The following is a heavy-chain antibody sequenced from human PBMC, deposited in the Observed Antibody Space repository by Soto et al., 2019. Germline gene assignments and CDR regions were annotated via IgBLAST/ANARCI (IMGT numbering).Heavy chain of an antibody. CDR3: AKDRPYIAAAGTAGMDV. J-gene: IGHJ6*02. CDR2: ISVRGGGT. D-gene: IGHD6-13*01. Sequence: EVRLVESGGGLVQRGGSLRLSCAASGFTFSSYAMTWVRQAPGKGLEWVSIISVRGGGTYYGDSVKGRFTISRDNSINTLYLQMNSLRVEDTAVYYCAKDRPYIAAAGTAGMDVWGQGTTVTVSS. V-gene: IGHV3-23*04. CDR1: GFTFSSYA.